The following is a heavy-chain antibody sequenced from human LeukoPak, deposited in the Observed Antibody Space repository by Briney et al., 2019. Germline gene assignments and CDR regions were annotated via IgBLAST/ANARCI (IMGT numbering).Heavy chain of an antibody. D-gene: IGHD3-16*01. CDR2: ISANNGNT. CDR3: ARASLGADYYYYMDV. V-gene: IGHV1-18*01. CDR1: GYTFTSYG. J-gene: IGHJ6*03. Sequence: GASVKLSCKASGYTFTSYGISWVRQAPGQGLEWMGWISANNGNTNYAQKLQGRVTMTTDTSTSTAYLELRSLRSDDTAVYHCARASLGADYYYYMDVWGKATTVTVSS.